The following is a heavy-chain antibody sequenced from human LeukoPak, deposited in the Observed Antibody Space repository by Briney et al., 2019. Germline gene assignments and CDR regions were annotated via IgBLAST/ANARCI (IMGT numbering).Heavy chain of an antibody. CDR3: ARDTEATGLFDP. CDR1: GGSISSGGYY. D-gene: IGHD1-14*01. V-gene: IGHV4-31*03. CDR2: IYYSGST. J-gene: IGHJ5*02. Sequence: SETLSLTCTVSGGSISSGGYYWSWIRQHPGKGLEWIGYIYYSGSTYYNPSLKSRVTISVDTSKNQFSLKLSSVTAADTAVYYCARDTEATGLFDPWDQGTLVTVSS.